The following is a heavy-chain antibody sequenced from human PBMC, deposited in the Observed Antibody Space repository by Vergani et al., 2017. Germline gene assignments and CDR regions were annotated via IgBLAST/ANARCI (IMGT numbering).Heavy chain of an antibody. J-gene: IGHJ5*02. Sequence: QVQLQESGPGLVKPSETLSLTCTVSGGSISSYYWCWIRQPPGKGLEWIGYSYYSGSTTYNPSLKSRVTISVDTSKNQFYLKLSSVTAADTAVYYCARHAVSSGWYGAYNWFDPWGQGTLVTVSS. V-gene: IGHV4-59*08. CDR3: ARHAVSSGWYGAYNWFDP. CDR2: SYYSGST. D-gene: IGHD6-19*01. CDR1: GGSISSYY.